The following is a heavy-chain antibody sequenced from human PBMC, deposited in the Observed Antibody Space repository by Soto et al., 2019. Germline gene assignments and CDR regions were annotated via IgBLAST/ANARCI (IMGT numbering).Heavy chain of an antibody. D-gene: IGHD5-18*01. Sequence: GASVKVSCKASGYTFTSYYMHWVRQAPGQGLEWKGRIIPILGIANYAQKIQGRVTITAVKSTSTAYMELSSLRSEDTAVYYCAREWIQLGNWFDPWGQGTLVTVSS. CDR2: IIPILGIA. J-gene: IGHJ5*02. CDR1: GYTFTSYY. CDR3: AREWIQLGNWFDP. V-gene: IGHV1-69*04.